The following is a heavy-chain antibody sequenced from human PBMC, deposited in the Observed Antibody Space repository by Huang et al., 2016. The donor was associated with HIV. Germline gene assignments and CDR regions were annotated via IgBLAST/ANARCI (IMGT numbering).Heavy chain of an antibody. CDR3: TTHLDYYDSSGYYFGNY. V-gene: IGHV3-15*01. J-gene: IGHJ4*02. Sequence: EVQLVESGGGLVKPGGSLRLSCAASGFTFSKAWMSWVRQAPGKGWEWVGRIKSKTDGGTTDYTAPVKGRFTISRDDSRNTLYLQMNSLKTEDTAVYYCTTHLDYYDSSGYYFGNYWGQGTLVTVSS. CDR1: GFTFSKAW. D-gene: IGHD3-22*01. CDR2: IKSKTDGGTT.